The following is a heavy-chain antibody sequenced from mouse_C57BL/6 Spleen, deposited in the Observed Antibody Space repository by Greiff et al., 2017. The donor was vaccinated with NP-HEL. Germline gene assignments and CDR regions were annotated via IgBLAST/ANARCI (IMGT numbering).Heavy chain of an antibody. CDR2: IRSKSNNYAT. D-gene: IGHD2-12*01. Sequence: EVQLVESGGGLVQPKGSLKLSCAASGFSFNTYAMNWVRQAPGKGLEWVARIRSKSNNYATYYADSVKDRFTISRDDSESMLYLQMNNLKTEDTAMYYCVRYDVRAMDYWGQGTSVTVSS. V-gene: IGHV10-1*01. CDR1: GFSFNTYA. CDR3: VRYDVRAMDY. J-gene: IGHJ4*01.